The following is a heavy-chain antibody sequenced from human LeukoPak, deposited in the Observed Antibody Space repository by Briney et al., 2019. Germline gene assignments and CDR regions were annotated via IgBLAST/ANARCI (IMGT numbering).Heavy chain of an antibody. CDR1: GFTFSSYG. Sequence: RPGRSLRLSCAASGFTFSSYGMHWVRQAPGKGLEWVSGITWNGGFTGYADSVKGRFTISRDNAKNSLYLQMNSLRAEDTAFYYCARGSIDYGDGYFDSWGQGTLVTVSS. CDR3: ARGSIDYGDGYFDS. D-gene: IGHD4-17*01. V-gene: IGHV3-20*04. CDR2: ITWNGGFT. J-gene: IGHJ4*02.